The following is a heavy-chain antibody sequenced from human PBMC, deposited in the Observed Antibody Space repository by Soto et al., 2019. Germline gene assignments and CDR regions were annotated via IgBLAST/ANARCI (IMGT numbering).Heavy chain of an antibody. CDR2: ISGSGGST. CDR1: GFTFSSYA. J-gene: IGHJ6*03. D-gene: IGHD2-2*01. Sequence: GGSLRLSCAASGFTFSSYAMSWVRQAPGKGLEWVSAISGSGGSTYYADSVKGRFTISRDNSKNTLYLQMNSLRAEDTAVYYCAKDSTHIVVVPAAKVYYYYYMDVWGKGTTVTVSS. V-gene: IGHV3-23*01. CDR3: AKDSTHIVVVPAAKVYYYYYMDV.